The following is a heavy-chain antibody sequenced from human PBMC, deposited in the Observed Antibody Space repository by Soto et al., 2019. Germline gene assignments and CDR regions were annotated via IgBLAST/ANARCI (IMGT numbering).Heavy chain of an antibody. CDR1: GASISSEGYS. Sequence: SETLSLTCTVSGASISSEGYSWSWSRQPPGKGLEWIGYFYHDGSTYYNPSLRSRVTISLDKSKNQFSLRLISVTGEDTAVYYCAGSRYCSSTTFYFFDYWGPGALVTVSS. CDR2: FYHDGST. CDR3: AGSRYCSSTTFYFFDY. D-gene: IGHD2-2*01. V-gene: IGHV4-30-2*01. J-gene: IGHJ4*01.